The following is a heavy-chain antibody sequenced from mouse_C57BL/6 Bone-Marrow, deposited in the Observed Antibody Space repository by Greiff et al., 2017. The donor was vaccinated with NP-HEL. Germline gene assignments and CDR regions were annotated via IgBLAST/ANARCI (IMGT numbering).Heavy chain of an antibody. CDR3: ASLIVNYAMDY. D-gene: IGHD2-5*01. CDR2: INPSTGGT. V-gene: IGHV1-42*01. CDR1: GYSFTGYY. Sequence: VQLQQSGPELVKPGASVKISCKASGYSFTGYYMNWVKQSPEKSLEWIGEINPSTGGTTYNQKFKAKATLTVDKSSSTAYMQLKSLTSEDSAVYYCASLIVNYAMDYWGQGTSVTVSS. J-gene: IGHJ4*01.